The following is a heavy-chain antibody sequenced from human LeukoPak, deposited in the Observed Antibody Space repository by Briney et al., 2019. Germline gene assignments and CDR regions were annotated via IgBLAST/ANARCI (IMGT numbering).Heavy chain of an antibody. V-gene: IGHV3-23*01. D-gene: IGHD3-10*01. Sequence: GGSLRLSCTASGFNFNRFAVTWVRQAPGKGLEWVSAISGSGGTTHYADSVKGRFSISRDNSKNTLYLQLSRVRAEDTAVYYCAKTTSSLWFGEFRRGANYFDYWGQGALVTVSS. CDR3: AKTTSSLWFGEFRRGANYFDY. CDR2: ISGSGGTT. J-gene: IGHJ4*02. CDR1: GFNFNRFA.